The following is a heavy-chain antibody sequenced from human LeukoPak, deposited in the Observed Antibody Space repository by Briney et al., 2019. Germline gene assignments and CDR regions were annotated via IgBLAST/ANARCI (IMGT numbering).Heavy chain of an antibody. Sequence: ASVKVSCKASGYTFTSYGISWVRRAPGQGLEWMGWISAYNGNTNYAQKLQGRVTMTTDTSTSTAYMELRSLRSDDTAVYYCATSQYQLGFDYWGQGTLVTVSS. CDR2: ISAYNGNT. D-gene: IGHD2-2*01. V-gene: IGHV1-18*01. CDR1: GYTFTSYG. CDR3: ATSQYQLGFDY. J-gene: IGHJ4*02.